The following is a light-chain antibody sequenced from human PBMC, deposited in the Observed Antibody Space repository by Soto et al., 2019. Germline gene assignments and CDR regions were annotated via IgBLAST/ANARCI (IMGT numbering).Light chain of an antibody. CDR3: CSYAGSSTFPYV. CDR2: EGS. V-gene: IGLV2-23*03. CDR1: SSDVGTYNL. J-gene: IGLJ1*01. Sequence: QSVRTQPASVSGSPGQSITISCTGTSSDVGTYNLLSWYQQHPGKAPKLMIYEGSKRPSGYSNRFSGSKSGNPASLAISGLQAEDEADYYCCSYAGSSTFPYVFGTRTKVTV.